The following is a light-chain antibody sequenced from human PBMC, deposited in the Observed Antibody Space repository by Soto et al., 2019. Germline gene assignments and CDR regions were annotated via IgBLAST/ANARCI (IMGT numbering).Light chain of an antibody. CDR3: HQSYSIPWT. CDR2: GAT. CDR1: QSITIY. V-gene: IGKV1-39*01. Sequence: DIQMTQSPSSLSASVGDKVTITCRTSQSITIYLNWYHHKPGIAPKLLIYGATTLQSGVPSRFRGSGSVTDFTLTISSLQPEDFGIYYCHQSYSIPWTFGQGTKVEIK. J-gene: IGKJ1*01.